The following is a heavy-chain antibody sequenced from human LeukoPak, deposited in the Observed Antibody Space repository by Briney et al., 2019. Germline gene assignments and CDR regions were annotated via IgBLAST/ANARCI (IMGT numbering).Heavy chain of an antibody. D-gene: IGHD6-6*01. V-gene: IGHV3-7*05. CDR2: IKQDGSEE. J-gene: IGHJ6*02. Sequence: QAGGSLRLSCAASGFTFSSYWMSWVRQAPGKGLEWVGNIKQDGSEEVYVDSVKGRFTISRDNAKNSLFLQMNTLRAEDTAVYYCARDPYSSTWSYGMDVWGQGTTVSVSS. CDR3: ARDPYSSTWSYGMDV. CDR1: GFTFSSYW.